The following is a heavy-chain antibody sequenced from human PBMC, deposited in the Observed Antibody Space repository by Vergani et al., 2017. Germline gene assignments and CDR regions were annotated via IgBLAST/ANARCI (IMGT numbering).Heavy chain of an antibody. CDR3: AGGRIVXAPQGDVAYGWFDP. J-gene: IGHJ5*02. Sequence: QVQLVQSGAEVKKPGASVEVSCKASGYTFTGYYMHWVRQAPGQGLEWMGGINPNSGGTNYAQKFQGRVTMTRDTSISTAYMELSRLRSDNTAVYYCAGGRIVXAPQGDVAYGWFDPWGQGTLVTVSS. CDR2: INPNSGGT. V-gene: IGHV1-2*02. D-gene: IGHD1-26*01. CDR1: GYTFTGYY.